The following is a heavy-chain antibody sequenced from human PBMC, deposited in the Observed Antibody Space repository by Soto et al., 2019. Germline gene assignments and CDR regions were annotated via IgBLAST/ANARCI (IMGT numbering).Heavy chain of an antibody. V-gene: IGHV1-46*01. D-gene: IGHD3-16*02. CDR1: GYTFTTYY. Sequence: ASVKVSCKASGYTFTTYYMHWVRQAPGQGLEWMGTIAPSGGSTIYAQKFQGRVTMTRDTSTSTAYMELGRLTSEDTAVYHCERALEPSYHYYGMDVWGQGTTVTVSS. CDR2: IAPSGGST. CDR3: ERALEPSYHYYGMDV. J-gene: IGHJ6*02.